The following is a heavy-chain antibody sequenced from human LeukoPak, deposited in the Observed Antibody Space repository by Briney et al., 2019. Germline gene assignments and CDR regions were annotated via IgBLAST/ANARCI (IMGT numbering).Heavy chain of an antibody. J-gene: IGHJ3*02. CDR2: IYYSGST. D-gene: IGHD6-19*01. CDR1: GGSISSYY. CDR3: AREADSSGWYGDAFDI. Sequence: PSETLSLTCTVSGGSISSYYWSWIRQPPGKGLEWIGYIYYSGSTNHNPSLKSRVTISVDTSKNQFSLKLSSVTAADTAVYYCAREADSSGWYGDAFDIWGQGTMVTVSS. V-gene: IGHV4-59*01.